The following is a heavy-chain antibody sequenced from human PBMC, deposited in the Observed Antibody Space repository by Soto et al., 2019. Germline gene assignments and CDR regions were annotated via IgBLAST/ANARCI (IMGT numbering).Heavy chain of an antibody. CDR1: EFTFSSYG. CDR3: ARDNDGGNTLDY. D-gene: IGHD2-15*01. CDR2: IWYDGSNK. Sequence: PGGSLRLSCAASEFTFSSYGMHWVRQAPGKGLEWVAVIWYDGSNKYYADSVKGRFTISRDNSKNTLYLQMNSLRAEDTAVYYCARDNDGGNTLDYWGQGTLVTVSS. J-gene: IGHJ4*02. V-gene: IGHV3-33*01.